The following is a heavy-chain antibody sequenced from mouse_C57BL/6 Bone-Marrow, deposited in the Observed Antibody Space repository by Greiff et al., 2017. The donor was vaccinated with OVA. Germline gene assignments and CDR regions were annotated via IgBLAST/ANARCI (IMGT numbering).Heavy chain of an antibody. J-gene: IGHJ3*01. Sequence: QVQLQQSGAELARPGASVKLSCKASGYTFTSYGISWVKQRTGQGLEWIGEIYPRSGNTYYNEKFKGKATLTADKSSSTAYMELRSLTSEDSAVYFCARFVPWFAYWGQGTLVTVSA. V-gene: IGHV1-81*01. CDR1: GYTFTSYG. CDR3: ARFVPWFAY. CDR2: IYPRSGNT.